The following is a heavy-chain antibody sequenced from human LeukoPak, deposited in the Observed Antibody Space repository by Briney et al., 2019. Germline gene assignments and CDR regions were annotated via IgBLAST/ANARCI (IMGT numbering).Heavy chain of an antibody. CDR2: IIPIFGTA. V-gene: IGHV1-69*06. CDR1: GGTFSSYA. Sequence: GASVKVSCKASGGTFSSYAISWVRQAPGQGREWMGGIIPIFGTANYAQKFQGRVTITADNSTSTAYVELSSLRSEDTAVYYCARATPAEPYDYWGQGTLVTVSS. CDR3: ARATPAEPYDY. J-gene: IGHJ4*02. D-gene: IGHD1-14*01.